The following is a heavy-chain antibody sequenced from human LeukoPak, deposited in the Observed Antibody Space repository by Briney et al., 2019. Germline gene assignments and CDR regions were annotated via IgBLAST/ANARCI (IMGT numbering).Heavy chain of an antibody. CDR3: AELGITMIGGV. D-gene: IGHD3-10*02. J-gene: IGHJ6*04. Sequence: GGSLRLSCAASGFMFSSYWMNWVRQAPGKGLEWVSYISSSGSTIYYADSVKGRFTTSRDNAKNSLYLQMNSLRAEDTAVYYCAELGITMIGGVWGKGTTVTISS. V-gene: IGHV3-48*03. CDR1: GFMFSSYW. CDR2: ISSSGSTI.